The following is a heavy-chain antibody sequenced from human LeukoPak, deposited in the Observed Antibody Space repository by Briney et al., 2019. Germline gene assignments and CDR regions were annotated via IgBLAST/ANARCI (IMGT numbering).Heavy chain of an antibody. J-gene: IGHJ3*02. V-gene: IGHV3-23*01. CDR2: ISGSGGST. Sequence: PGGSLRLSCAASGFTFSSYAMSCVRQAPGKGLEWVSAISGSGGSTYYADSVKGRFTISRDNSKNTLYLQMNSLRAEDTAVYYCAKNWRGHGDFHAFDIWGQGTMVTVSS. D-gene: IGHD4-17*01. CDR3: AKNWRGHGDFHAFDI. CDR1: GFTFSSYA.